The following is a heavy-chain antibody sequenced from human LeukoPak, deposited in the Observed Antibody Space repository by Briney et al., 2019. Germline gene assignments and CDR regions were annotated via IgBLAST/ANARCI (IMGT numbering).Heavy chain of an antibody. CDR3: AKGKSVVVTAPLDY. J-gene: IGHJ4*02. V-gene: IGHV3-23*01. Sequence: GGSLRLSCAASGFTFSSYAMSWVRQAPGKGLEWVSAISGSGGSTYYADSVKGRFTISRDNSKNTLYLQMNSLRAEDTAVYYCAKGKSVVVTAPLDYWGQGTLVTVSS. D-gene: IGHD2-21*02. CDR2: ISGSGGST. CDR1: GFTFSSYA.